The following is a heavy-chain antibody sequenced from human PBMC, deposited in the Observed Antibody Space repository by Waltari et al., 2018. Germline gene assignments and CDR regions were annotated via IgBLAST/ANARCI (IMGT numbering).Heavy chain of an antibody. V-gene: IGHV3-53*01. CDR3: AKDRSYGHSLAN. D-gene: IGHD4-17*01. CDR1: GFDGSSSY. J-gene: IGHJ4*02. CDR2: IHSGGNT. Sequence: EVPLVESGVGLLQRGGSLRVSWAGSGFDGSSSYMNWVRQAPGKGLEWVSGIHSGGNTYYADSVKGRFTISRDNSKNTLYLQMNSLRAEDTAVYYCAKDRSYGHSLANWGQGTLVTVSS.